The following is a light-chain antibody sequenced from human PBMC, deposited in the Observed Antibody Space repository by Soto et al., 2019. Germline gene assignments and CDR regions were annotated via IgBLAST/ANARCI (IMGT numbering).Light chain of an antibody. Sequence: EIVMTQSPVTLSVSPGERATLSCRASQTVLTNLAWYQQKPGQSPRLLIYGASTRATDIPARFSGSGSGTEFTLTISSLQPDDSATYYCQQYENYWTFGQGTKVDIK. V-gene: IGKV3-15*01. CDR2: GAS. J-gene: IGKJ1*01. CDR3: QQYENYWT. CDR1: QTVLTN.